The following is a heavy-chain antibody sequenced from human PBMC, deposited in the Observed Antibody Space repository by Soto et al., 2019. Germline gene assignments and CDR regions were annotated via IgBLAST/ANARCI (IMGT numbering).Heavy chain of an antibody. D-gene: IGHD1-1*01. Sequence: QVQLVQSGAEVKKPGSSVKVSCKASGGTFSSYAISXXRQAXGQGLEWMGGIIPIFGTANYAQKFQGRVTITADESTSTXXXELSSLRSEDTAVYYCARGTGGYYFDYWGQGTLVTVSS. V-gene: IGHV1-69*01. CDR1: GGTFSSYA. CDR3: ARGTGGYYFDY. J-gene: IGHJ4*02. CDR2: IIPIFGTA.